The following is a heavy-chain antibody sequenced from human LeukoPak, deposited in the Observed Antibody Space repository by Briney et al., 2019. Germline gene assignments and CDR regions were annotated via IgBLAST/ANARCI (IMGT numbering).Heavy chain of an antibody. CDR2: ISGSDDNT. Sequence: GGSLRLSCAASGFTFSSYGMTWVRQAPGKGLEWVSAISGSDDNTYYADSVKGRFTISRDNFKNTLFLQMNSLRAEDTAVYYCAKVVDSSGYYPFDYWGQGTLVTVSS. CDR3: AKVVDSSGYYPFDY. V-gene: IGHV3-23*01. CDR1: GFTFSSYG. D-gene: IGHD3-22*01. J-gene: IGHJ4*02.